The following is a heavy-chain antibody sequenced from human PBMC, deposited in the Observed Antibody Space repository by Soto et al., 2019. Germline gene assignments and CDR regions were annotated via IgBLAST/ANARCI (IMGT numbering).Heavy chain of an antibody. V-gene: IGHV3-23*01. J-gene: IGHJ4*02. CDR2: ITGSGGST. D-gene: IGHD6-19*01. CDR3: AKDLRVAVAGLDY. Sequence: GGSLRLSCAASGFTFSSYTMHWVRQAPGKGLEWVSAITGSGGSTYYADSVKGRFTISRDNPKNTLYLQMNSLRAEDTAVYYCAKDLRVAVAGLDYWGQGTLVTVSS. CDR1: GFTFSSYT.